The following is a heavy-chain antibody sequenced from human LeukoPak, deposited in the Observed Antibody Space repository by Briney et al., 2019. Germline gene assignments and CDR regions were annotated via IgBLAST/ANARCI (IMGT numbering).Heavy chain of an antibody. Sequence: ASVKVSCKASGYTFTGYYMHWVRQAPGQGLEWMGWINPNSGGTNYAQKFQGWVTMTRDTSISTAYMELSRLRSDDTAVYYCARGDKYYYDSSGYFALDYWGQGTLVTVSS. V-gene: IGHV1-2*04. CDR3: ARGDKYYYDSSGYFALDY. CDR2: INPNSGGT. J-gene: IGHJ4*02. D-gene: IGHD3-22*01. CDR1: GYTFTGYY.